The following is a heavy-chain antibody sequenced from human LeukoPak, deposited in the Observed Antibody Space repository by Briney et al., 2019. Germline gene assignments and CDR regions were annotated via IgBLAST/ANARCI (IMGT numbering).Heavy chain of an antibody. CDR1: GGSISSYY. CDR3: ARLLTVTTFGDAFDI. V-gene: IGHV4-4*09. CDR2: IYTSGST. Sequence: SETLSLTCTVSGGSISSYYWSCIRQPPGKGLEWIGYIYTSGSTNYNPSLKSRVTISVDTSKNQFSLKLSSVTAADTAVYYCARLLTVTTFGDAFDIWGQGTMVTVSS. D-gene: IGHD4-11*01. J-gene: IGHJ3*02.